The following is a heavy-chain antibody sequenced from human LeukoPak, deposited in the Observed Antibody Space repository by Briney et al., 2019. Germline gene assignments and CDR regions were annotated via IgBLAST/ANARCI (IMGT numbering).Heavy chain of an antibody. Sequence: ASVKVSCKASGYTFTSYYMHWVRQAPGQGLEWMGIINPSGGSTSYAQKFQGRVTMTRDTSTSTVYMELSSLRSEDTAVYYRARDYYDSSGYLTGFDYWGQGTLVTVSS. CDR3: ARDYYDSSGYLTGFDY. CDR1: GYTFTSYY. CDR2: INPSGGST. D-gene: IGHD3-22*01. J-gene: IGHJ4*02. V-gene: IGHV1-46*01.